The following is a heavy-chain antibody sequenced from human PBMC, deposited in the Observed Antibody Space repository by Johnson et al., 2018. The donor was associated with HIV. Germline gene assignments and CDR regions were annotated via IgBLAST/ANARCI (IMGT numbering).Heavy chain of an antibody. D-gene: IGHD7-27*01. CDR1: GFTFSSYW. CDR3: AIENWGAFDI. V-gene: IGHV3-73*01. Sequence: VQLVESGGGVVQPGGSLRLSCAASGFTFSSYWMHWVRQASGKGLEWVGRIRSKANSYATAYAASVKGRFTISRDDSKNTAYLQMNSLKTEDTAVYYCAIENWGAFDIWGQGTMVTVSS. J-gene: IGHJ3*02. CDR2: IRSKANSYAT.